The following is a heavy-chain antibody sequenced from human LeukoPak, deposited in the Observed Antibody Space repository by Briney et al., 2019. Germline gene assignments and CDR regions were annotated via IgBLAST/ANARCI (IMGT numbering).Heavy chain of an antibody. V-gene: IGHV4-30-4*08. J-gene: IGHJ4*02. Sequence: PSETLSLTCTVSGASIGRSDYYWSWLRQPPGKGLEWIGYIYYSGNTYYNPSLKSRATIAVDTSKNQFSLKLSSVTAADTAVYYCARGVYSSSSLIFDYWGQGTLVTVSS. CDR1: GASIGRSDYY. D-gene: IGHD6-6*01. CDR2: IYYSGNT. CDR3: ARGVYSSSSLIFDY.